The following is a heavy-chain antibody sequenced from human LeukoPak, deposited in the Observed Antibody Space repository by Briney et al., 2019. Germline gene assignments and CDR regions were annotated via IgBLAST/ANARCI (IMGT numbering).Heavy chain of an antibody. CDR1: GHTFTGYY. V-gene: IGHV1-2*02. CDR2: INPNSGGT. J-gene: IGHJ6*03. Sequence: ASVKVSCKASGHTFTGYYMHWVRQAPGQGLEWMGWINPNSGGTNYAQKFQGRVTMTRDTSISTAYMELRRLRSDDTAVYYCARVDTVNYYYYMDVWGKGTPVTVSS. D-gene: IGHD5-18*01. CDR3: ARVDTVNYYYYMDV.